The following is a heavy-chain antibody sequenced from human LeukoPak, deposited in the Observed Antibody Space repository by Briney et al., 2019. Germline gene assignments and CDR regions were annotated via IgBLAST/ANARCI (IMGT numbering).Heavy chain of an antibody. CDR3: ARAPSHYDSSGHYGPTFLHYQMDV. D-gene: IGHD3-22*01. V-gene: IGHV1-69*13. Sequence: SVKVSCKASGGTFSSYAISWVRQAPGQGLEWMGGIIPIFGTANYAQKFQGRVTITADESTSTAYMELSSLRSEDTAVYYCARAPSHYDSSGHYGPTFLHYQMDVWGQGTTVTVSS. J-gene: IGHJ6*02. CDR1: GGTFSSYA. CDR2: IIPIFGTA.